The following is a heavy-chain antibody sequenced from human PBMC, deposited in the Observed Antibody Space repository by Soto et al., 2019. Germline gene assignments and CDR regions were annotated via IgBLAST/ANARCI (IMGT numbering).Heavy chain of an antibody. D-gene: IGHD2-8*01. CDR2: IMPVFRTP. CDR3: ARDNDRPQLGGNYYYILDV. V-gene: IGHV1-69*12. CDR1: GGTFRTAA. Sequence: VQLEQSGAEVKKPGSSVKVSCKASGGTFRTAAISWVRQAPGQGLEWMGGIMPVFRTPDYAQKFQGRVTITADESTNTAYMELRGLRSDDTAVYYCARDNDRPQLGGNYYYILDVWGQGTTITVSS. J-gene: IGHJ6*02.